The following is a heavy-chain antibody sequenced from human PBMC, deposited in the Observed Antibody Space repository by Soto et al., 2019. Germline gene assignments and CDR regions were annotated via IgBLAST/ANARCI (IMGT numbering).Heavy chain of an antibody. CDR3: AKSACSGGSCYSGWRGGWFDP. V-gene: IGHV3-9*01. Sequence: EVQLVESGGGLVQPGRSLRLSCAASGFTFDDYAMHWVRQAPGKGLERVSGISWNSGSIGYADSVKGRFTISRDNAKNSLYLQMNSLRAEDTALYYCAKSACSGGSCYSGWRGGWFDPWGQGTLVTVSS. CDR2: ISWNSGSI. D-gene: IGHD2-15*01. J-gene: IGHJ5*02. CDR1: GFTFDDYA.